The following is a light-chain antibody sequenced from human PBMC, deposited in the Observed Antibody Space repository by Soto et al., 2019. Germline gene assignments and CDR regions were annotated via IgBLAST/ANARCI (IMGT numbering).Light chain of an antibody. V-gene: IGLV1-40*01. CDR2: GNS. CDR1: ISNIGAGYD. CDR3: QSYDISLSGFHV. Sequence: QSVLTQPPSVSGAPGQRVTISCTGSISNIGAGYDVHWYQQLPGTVPKVLIYGNSNRPSGVPDRFSGSKSGTSASLAITRLQAEDEADYYCQSYDISLSGFHVFGTGTKLTVL. J-gene: IGLJ1*01.